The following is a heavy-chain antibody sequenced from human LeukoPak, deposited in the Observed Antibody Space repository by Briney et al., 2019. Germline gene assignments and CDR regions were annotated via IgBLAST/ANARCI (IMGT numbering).Heavy chain of an antibody. J-gene: IGHJ2*01. Sequence: ASVKVSCKASGYTFTSYDINWVRQAAGQGLEWMGWMNPNTGNTGYAQKFQGRVTMTRNTAINTAYMELNTLTSEDTAVYYCVRGHIVLVPPAVRSCDGDCYSDWFFDLWGHGTLVTVSS. CDR3: VRGHIVLVPPAVRSCDGDCYSDWFFDL. D-gene: IGHD2-21*02. CDR1: GYTFTSYD. V-gene: IGHV1-8*01. CDR2: MNPNTGNT.